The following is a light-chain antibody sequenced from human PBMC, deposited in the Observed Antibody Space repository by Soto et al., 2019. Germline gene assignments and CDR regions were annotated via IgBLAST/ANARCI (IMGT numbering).Light chain of an antibody. CDR3: QQHGSSPWT. J-gene: IGKJ1*01. V-gene: IGKV3-20*01. CDR2: GAS. CDR1: QSVSSSY. Sequence: IVLTQSPDTLSLSPGERATLSCRASQSVSSSYLAWYQQKPGQAPRLLIYGASSRATGIPDRFSGSGSGTDFTLTISRLEPEDFAVYHCQQHGSSPWTFGQGTKVDIK.